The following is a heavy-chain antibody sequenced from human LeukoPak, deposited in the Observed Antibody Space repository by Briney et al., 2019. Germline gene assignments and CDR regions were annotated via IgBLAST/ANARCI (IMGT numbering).Heavy chain of an antibody. D-gene: IGHD6-19*01. CDR3: ARGEQWHYYFDY. V-gene: IGHV3-53*01. J-gene: IGHJ4*02. Sequence: GGSLRLSCAASGFTFSSYAMTWVRQAPGKGLEWVSVIYSGGSTYYADSVKGRFTISRDNSKNTLYLQMNSLRAEDTAVYYCARGEQWHYYFDYWGQGTLVTISS. CDR1: GFTFSSYA. CDR2: IYSGGST.